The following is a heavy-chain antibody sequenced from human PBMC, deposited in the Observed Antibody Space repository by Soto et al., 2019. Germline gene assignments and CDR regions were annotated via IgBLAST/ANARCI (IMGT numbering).Heavy chain of an antibody. CDR3: AREGKGNYGMDV. V-gene: IGHV1-69*06. CDR2: IIPIFDTA. Sequence: SVKVSCKASGDTFGNYAITWVRQAPGQGLEWMGRIIPIFDTADYAQKFQGRVTIIADKYTTTAYMELSSLRSDDTAVYYCAREGKGNYGMDVWGQGTTVTVSS. D-gene: IGHD3-10*01. J-gene: IGHJ6*02. CDR1: GDTFGNYA.